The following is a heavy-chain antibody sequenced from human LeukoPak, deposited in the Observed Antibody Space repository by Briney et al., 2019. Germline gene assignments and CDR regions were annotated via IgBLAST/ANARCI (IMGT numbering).Heavy chain of an antibody. D-gene: IGHD3-22*01. J-gene: IGHJ3*02. V-gene: IGHV3-23*01. Sequence: GGSLRLSCTASGFSVSSNYMRWLRQAPGKGLEWVSAISGSGGSTYYADSVKGRFTISRDNSKNTLYLQMNSLRAEDTAVYYCAAGMIVVVITLDAFDIWGQGTMVTVSS. CDR1: GFSVSSNY. CDR2: ISGSGGST. CDR3: AAGMIVVVITLDAFDI.